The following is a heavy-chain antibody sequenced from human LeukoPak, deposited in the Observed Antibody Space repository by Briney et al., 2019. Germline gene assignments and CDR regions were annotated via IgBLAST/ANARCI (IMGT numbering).Heavy chain of an antibody. CDR2: INPNSGGT. J-gene: IGHJ4*02. V-gene: IGHV1-2*02. CDR3: ARDFTGRMIVYYFDY. CDR1: GYTFTGYY. D-gene: IGHD3-22*01. Sequence: ASVKVSCKASGYTFTGYYMHWVRQAPGQGLEWMGWINPNSGGTNYAQKFQGRVTMTRDTSISTAYMELSRLRSDDTAVYYCARDFTGRMIVYYFDYWSQGTLVTVSS.